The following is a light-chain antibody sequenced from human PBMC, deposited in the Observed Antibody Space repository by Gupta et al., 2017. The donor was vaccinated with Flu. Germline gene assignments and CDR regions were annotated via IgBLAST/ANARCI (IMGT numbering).Light chain of an antibody. CDR3: QQDHSPPWT. CDR2: WAS. J-gene: IGKJ1*01. V-gene: IGKV4-1*01. CDR1: QSVLYSSNNKNY. Sequence: DIVMTQSPDSLAVSLGERATINCKSSQSVLYSSNNKNYLAWYQQRPGQPPKLLIYWASTRESGVPDRFSGRGSGTDFTLTISSLQAEDVAVYYCQQDHSPPWTFGQGTKVEIK.